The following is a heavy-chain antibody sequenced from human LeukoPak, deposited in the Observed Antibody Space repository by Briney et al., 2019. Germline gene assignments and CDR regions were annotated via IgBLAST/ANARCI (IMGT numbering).Heavy chain of an antibody. J-gene: IGHJ4*02. Sequence: TSETLSLTCAVYGGSSSGYYWSWIRQPPGKGLEWIGEINHSGSTNYNPSLKSRVTISVDTSKNQFSLKLSSVTAADTAVYYCARTPRWGRYFDYWGQGTLVTVSS. CDR1: GGSSSGYY. CDR3: ARTPRWGRYFDY. D-gene: IGHD3-16*01. CDR2: INHSGST. V-gene: IGHV4-34*01.